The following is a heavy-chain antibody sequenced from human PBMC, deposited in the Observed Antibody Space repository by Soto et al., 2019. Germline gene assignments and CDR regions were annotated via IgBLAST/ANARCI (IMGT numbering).Heavy chain of an antibody. Sequence: PWGSLRLSCAASGFTFSSYWMTWVRQAPGKGLEWVANIKQDAGEIYYVDSVKGRFTISRDNAKDSMYLQMNSLRAEDTAVYHCARELGFGSGGTCYRGVFDFRRKGTMVTVSS. CDR2: IKQDAGEI. D-gene: IGHD2-15*01. V-gene: IGHV3-7*01. J-gene: IGHJ3*01. CDR3: ARELGFGSGGTCYRGVFDF. CDR1: GFTFSSYW.